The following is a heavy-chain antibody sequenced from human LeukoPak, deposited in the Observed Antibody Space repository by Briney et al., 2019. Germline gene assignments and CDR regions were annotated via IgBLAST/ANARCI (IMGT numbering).Heavy chain of an antibody. CDR1: GFTFSSYA. V-gene: IGHV3-48*02. J-gene: IGHJ4*02. D-gene: IGHD6-13*01. Sequence: GGSLRLSCAASGFTFSSYAMNWVRLAPGKGLEWVSYISTTSSRIYYADSVKGRFTISRDSANNSLYLQMNSLRDGDTAVYYCAKDSKIPQQPLDYWGQGTLVTVSS. CDR3: AKDSKIPQQPLDY. CDR2: ISTTSSRI.